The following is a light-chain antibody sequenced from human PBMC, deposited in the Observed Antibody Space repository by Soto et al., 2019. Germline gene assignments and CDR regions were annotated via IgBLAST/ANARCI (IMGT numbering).Light chain of an antibody. CDR1: QSISSN. Sequence: EKVMPQSAATLYVSRGERTTLYSRASQSISSNLAWFQQKPGQAPRLLIYDASTMATGFPARFSGSGSGREFTLTICCLQSEDFAVYYCQQFNDWPLTFGGGTKVDIK. J-gene: IGKJ4*01. V-gene: IGKV3-15*01. CDR3: QQFNDWPLT. CDR2: DAS.